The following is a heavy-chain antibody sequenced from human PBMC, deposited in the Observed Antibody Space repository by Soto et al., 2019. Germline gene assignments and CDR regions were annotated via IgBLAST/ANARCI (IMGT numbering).Heavy chain of an antibody. D-gene: IGHD6-13*01. Sequence: SETLSLTCAVYGGSFSGYYWSWIRQPPGKGLEWIGEINHSGSTNYNPSLKGRVTISVDTSKNQFSLKLSSVTAADTAVYYCARRDSSTGYYFDYWGQGTLVTVSS. CDR3: ARRDSSTGYYFDY. J-gene: IGHJ4*02. CDR2: INHSGST. V-gene: IGHV4-34*01. CDR1: GGSFSGYY.